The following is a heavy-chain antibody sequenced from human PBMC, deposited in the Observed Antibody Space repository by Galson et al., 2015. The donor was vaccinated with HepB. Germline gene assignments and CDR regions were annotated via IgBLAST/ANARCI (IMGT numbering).Heavy chain of an antibody. D-gene: IGHD6-6*01. CDR1: GFTFSSYA. Sequence: SLRLSCAASGFTFSSYAMLWVRQAPGKGLEWVAVISYDGSNKYYADSVKGRFTISRDNSKNTLYLQMNSLRAEDTAVYYCARPPNPYSSSSEVLWFWGQGTLVTVSS. J-gene: IGHJ4*02. V-gene: IGHV3-30-3*01. CDR3: ARPPNPYSSSSEVLWF. CDR2: ISYDGSNK.